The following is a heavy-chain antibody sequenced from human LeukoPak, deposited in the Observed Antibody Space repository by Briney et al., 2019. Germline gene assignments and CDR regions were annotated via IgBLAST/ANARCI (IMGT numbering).Heavy chain of an antibody. CDR1: GYTFTSYA. V-gene: IGHV1-18*01. Sequence: ASVKVSCKASGYTFTSYAMNWVRQAPGQGLEWMGWISAYNGNTNYAQKLQGRVTMTTDTSTSTAYMELRSLRSDDTAVYYCARVTHDFWSGYSPFNWFDPWGQGTLVTVSS. J-gene: IGHJ5*02. CDR3: ARVTHDFWSGYSPFNWFDP. CDR2: ISAYNGNT. D-gene: IGHD3-3*01.